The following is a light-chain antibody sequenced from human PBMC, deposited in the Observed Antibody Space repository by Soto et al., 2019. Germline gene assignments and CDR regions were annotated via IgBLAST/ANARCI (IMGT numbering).Light chain of an antibody. V-gene: IGKV1-5*03. CDR1: QSISSW. J-gene: IGKJ1*01. CDR3: QQYNSYET. CDR2: KAS. Sequence: DILMTQSPSTLSASVGDRVTITCRASQSISSWLAWYQQKPGKAPKLLIYKASSLESGVPSRFSGSGSGTEFTLTISSLQPDDFATYYCQQYNSYETFGQGTKVEIK.